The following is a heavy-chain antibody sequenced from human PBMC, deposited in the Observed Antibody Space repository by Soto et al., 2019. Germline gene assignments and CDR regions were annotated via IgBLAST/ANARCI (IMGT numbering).Heavy chain of an antibody. D-gene: IGHD3-22*01. CDR1: GYTFTSYY. V-gene: IGHV1-46*01. J-gene: IGHJ4*02. Sequence: QVQLVQSGAEVKKPGASVKVSCKASGYTFTSYYMHWVRQAPGQGLEWMGIINPSGGSTSYAQKFQGRVTMTRDTSTSTVYMELSSLRSEDTAVYYCARVGTHYDSSGYPDYWGQGTLVTVSS. CDR3: ARVGTHYDSSGYPDY. CDR2: INPSGGST.